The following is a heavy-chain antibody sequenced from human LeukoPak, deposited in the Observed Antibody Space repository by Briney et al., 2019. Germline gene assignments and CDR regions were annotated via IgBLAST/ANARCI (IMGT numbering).Heavy chain of an antibody. V-gene: IGHV3-15*01. D-gene: IGHD6-19*01. Sequence: KPGGSLRLSCAASGFTFKYAWMNWVRQAPGQGLEWVGRIKSKADGLTTDYGAPVRGRFTISRDDSQNTLFLQMNTLETEDTAVYYCASSSDWHDAFDIWGQGTVVTVSS. CDR1: GFTFKYAW. CDR3: ASSSDWHDAFDI. J-gene: IGHJ3*02. CDR2: IKSKADGLTT.